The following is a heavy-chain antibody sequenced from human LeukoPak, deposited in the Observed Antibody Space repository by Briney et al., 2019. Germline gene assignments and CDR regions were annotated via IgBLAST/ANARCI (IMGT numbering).Heavy chain of an antibody. Sequence: ASVKVSCKASGYTFTSYGISWVRQAPGQGLEWMGWISAYNGNTNYAQKLQGRVTMTTDTSTSTAYMELRSLRSDDTAVYYCAVYDSSGHYLDYWGQGTLVTVSS. CDR1: GYTFTSYG. V-gene: IGHV1-18*01. CDR2: ISAYNGNT. J-gene: IGHJ4*02. CDR3: AVYDSSGHYLDY. D-gene: IGHD3-22*01.